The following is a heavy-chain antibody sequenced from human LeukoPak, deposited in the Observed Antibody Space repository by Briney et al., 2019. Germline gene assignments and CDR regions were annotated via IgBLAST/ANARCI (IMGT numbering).Heavy chain of an antibody. CDR1: GFPLRSFP. CDR3: AKDNPDYDFWSGYFGGGVFYR. Sequence: GGSLTLPCAPSGFPLRSFPMSWPRQAPGRGREGFSPFSGSGGSTYYADSVKGRFPIPRDNSKITLYAQMNSLRAEDPVVYYCAKDNPDYDFWSGYFGGGVFYRWGQGTLVSVSS. J-gene: IGHJ5*02. V-gene: IGHV3-23*01. D-gene: IGHD3-3*01. CDR2: FSGSGGST.